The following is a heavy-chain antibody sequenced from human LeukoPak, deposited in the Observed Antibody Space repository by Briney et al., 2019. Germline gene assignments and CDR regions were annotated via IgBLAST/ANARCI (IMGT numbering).Heavy chain of an antibody. CDR3: ARDSSSYYFDY. CDR1: GFSVTSNH. Sequence: GGSLRLSCAASGFSVTSNHMDWVRQAPGKGLEWVSIIYTGGTTHYADSLNDRFTISRDDSINTLYLQMNSLRAEDTAVYYCARDSSSYYFDYWGQGTLVTVSS. D-gene: IGHD6-6*01. J-gene: IGHJ4*02. V-gene: IGHV3-66*01. CDR2: IYTGGTT.